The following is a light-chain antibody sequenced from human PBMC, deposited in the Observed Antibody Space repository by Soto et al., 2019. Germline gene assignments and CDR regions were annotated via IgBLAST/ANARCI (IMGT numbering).Light chain of an antibody. CDR3: SSYTTRATVV. J-gene: IGLJ3*02. Sequence: QSALTQPASVSGSPGQSITISCTGTSSDVGGYNYVSWYQHHPGKAPKLMIYDVSNRPSGVSNRFSGSKSGNTASLTISGVQAEDEDSYYCSSYTTRATVVFGGGTKLTVL. CDR2: DVS. CDR1: SSDVGGYNY. V-gene: IGLV2-14*03.